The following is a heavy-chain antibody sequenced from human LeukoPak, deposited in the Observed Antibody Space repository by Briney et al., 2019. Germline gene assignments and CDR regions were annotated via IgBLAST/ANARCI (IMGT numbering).Heavy chain of an antibody. V-gene: IGHV4-59*01. Sequence: ESSETLSLTCTVSGGSISSYYWSWIRQPPGKGLEWIGYIYYSGSTNYNPSPKSRVTISVDTSKNQFSLKLSSVTAADTAVYYCARFYGSGSSIDYWGQGTLVTVSS. CDR3: ARFYGSGSSIDY. D-gene: IGHD3-10*01. CDR1: GGSISSYY. J-gene: IGHJ4*02. CDR2: IYYSGST.